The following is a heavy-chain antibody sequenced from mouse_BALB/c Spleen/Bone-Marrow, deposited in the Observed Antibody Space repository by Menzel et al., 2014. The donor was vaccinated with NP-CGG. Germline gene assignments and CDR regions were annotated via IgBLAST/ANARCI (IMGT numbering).Heavy chain of an antibody. V-gene: IGHV3-2*02. Sequence: VQLKQSGPGLVKPSQSLSLTCTVTGYSITSDYAWNWIRQFPGNKLEWMGYISYSGSTSYNPSLKSRISITRDTSKNQFFLQLNAVTTEDTATYYCAREGDSYGSSFDYWGQGTTLTASS. CDR1: GYSITSDYA. CDR2: ISYSGST. D-gene: IGHD1-1*01. J-gene: IGHJ2*01. CDR3: AREGDSYGSSFDY.